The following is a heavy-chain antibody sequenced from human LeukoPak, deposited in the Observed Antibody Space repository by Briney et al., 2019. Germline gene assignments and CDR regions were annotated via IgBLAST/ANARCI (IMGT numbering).Heavy chain of an antibody. J-gene: IGHJ4*02. Sequence: SETLSLTCAVSVGSISSYYWSWIRQPPGKGLEWIGYIYYSGTTKYNPSLKSRVTISEDTSKNQFSLKLSSVTAADTAVYYCARGYTWNSAFDYWGQGTLVTVSS. D-gene: IGHD3-16*02. CDR2: IYYSGTT. CDR3: ARGYTWNSAFDY. CDR1: VGSISSYY. V-gene: IGHV4-59*01.